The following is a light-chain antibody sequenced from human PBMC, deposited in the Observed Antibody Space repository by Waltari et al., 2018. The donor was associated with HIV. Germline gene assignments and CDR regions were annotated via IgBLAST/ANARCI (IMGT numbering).Light chain of an antibody. CDR1: SSDVGGYNY. CDR3: SSYTSSSLEI. Sequence: QSALTQPAYVSGSPGQSITIPCTRTSSDVGGYNYLSWYQQHPGKAPKLMIYEVTNRPSGVSNRFSGSKSGNTASLTISGLQVEDEADYYCSSYTSSSLEIFGGGTKLTVL. V-gene: IGLV2-14*03. CDR2: EVT. J-gene: IGLJ2*01.